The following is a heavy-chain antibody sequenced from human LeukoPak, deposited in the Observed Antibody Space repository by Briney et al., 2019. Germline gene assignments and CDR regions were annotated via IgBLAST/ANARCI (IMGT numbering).Heavy chain of an antibody. CDR1: GGSISSSSYY. CDR3: ARRSVVAGTYYFDY. Sequence: SETLSLTCTVSGGSISSSSYYWGWIRQPPGKGLEWIGSIYYSGSTYYNPSLKSRVTISVDTSKIQFSLKLSSVTAADTAVYYCARRSVVAGTYYFDYWGQGTLVTVSS. D-gene: IGHD6-19*01. CDR2: IYYSGST. V-gene: IGHV4-39*07. J-gene: IGHJ4*02.